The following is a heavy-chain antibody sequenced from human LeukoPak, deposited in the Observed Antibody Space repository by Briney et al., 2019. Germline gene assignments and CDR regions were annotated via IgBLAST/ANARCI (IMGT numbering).Heavy chain of an antibody. J-gene: IGHJ6*02. Sequence: ASVKVSCKASGYTFTGYYMHWVRQAPGQGLEWMGWINPNSGGTNYAQKFQGRVTMTRDTSIGTAYMELSRLRSDDTAVYYCARVRVATSHYYYGMDVWGQGTTVTVSS. CDR1: GYTFTGYY. CDR2: INPNSGGT. D-gene: IGHD5-12*01. V-gene: IGHV1-2*02. CDR3: ARVRVATSHYYYGMDV.